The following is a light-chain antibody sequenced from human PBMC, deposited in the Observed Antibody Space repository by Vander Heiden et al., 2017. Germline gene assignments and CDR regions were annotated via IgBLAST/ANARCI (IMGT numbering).Light chain of an antibody. CDR2: DAS. J-gene: IGKJ3*01. V-gene: IGKV1-33*01. CDR3: QQYDNIPLFI. Sequence: IQMTQSRPPLSSSVGDRDTITCQASQDISNYLNWYQQKPGKAPKLLIYDASNLETRVPSRFSGSGSATDFTFTISSMQPEDIATYYCQQYDNIPLFIFGPGTKVDIK. CDR1: QDISNY.